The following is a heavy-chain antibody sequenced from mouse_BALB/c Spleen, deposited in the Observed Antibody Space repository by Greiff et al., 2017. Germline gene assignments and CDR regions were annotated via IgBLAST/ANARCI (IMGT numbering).Heavy chain of an antibody. Sequence: EVQLVESGAELVKPGASVKLSCTASGFNITDTYMHWVKQRPEQGLEWIGRIDPANGNTKYDPKLQGKATITADTATNTAYLQLSSMTAEDTAVDYCSSSYYCYDVGYWGQGTTLTVSS. CDR1: GFNITDTY. CDR2: IDPANGNT. D-gene: IGHD2-12*01. V-gene: IGHV14-3*02. CDR3: SSSYYCYDVGY. J-gene: IGHJ2*01.